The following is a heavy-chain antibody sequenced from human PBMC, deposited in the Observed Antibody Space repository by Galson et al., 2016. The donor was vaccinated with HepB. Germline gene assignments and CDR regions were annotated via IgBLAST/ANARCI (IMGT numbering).Heavy chain of an antibody. CDR1: GFTFSSYS. D-gene: IGHD1-26*01. Sequence: SLRLSCAASGFTFSSYSMNWVRQAPGKGLEWVSYISSSSSTIYYADSVKGRFTISRDNAKNSLYLQMNSLRDEDTAVYFCAKEDNIAGATTINNWGRGTLVTVSS. J-gene: IGHJ4*02. CDR3: AKEDNIAGATTINN. CDR2: ISSSSSTI. V-gene: IGHV3-48*02.